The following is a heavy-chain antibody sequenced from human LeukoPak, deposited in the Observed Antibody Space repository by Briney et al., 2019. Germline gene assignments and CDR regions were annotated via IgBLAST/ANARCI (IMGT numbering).Heavy chain of an antibody. V-gene: IGHV5-51*01. D-gene: IGHD2-21*02. CDR2: IYPGDSDS. J-gene: IGHJ3*01. CDR1: GYTFTGYY. Sequence: GASVKVSCKASGYTFTGYYMHWVRQMPGKGLEWMGIIYPGDSDSRQSPSLRGQVTISADKSINTAYLQWNSLKASDTAMYYCARGHHVVVATATWASDAFDLWGQGTMVTVSS. CDR3: ARGHHVVVATATWASDAFDL.